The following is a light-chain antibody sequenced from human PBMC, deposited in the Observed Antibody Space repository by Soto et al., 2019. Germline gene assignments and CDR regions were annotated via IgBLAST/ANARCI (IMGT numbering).Light chain of an antibody. V-gene: IGLV4-69*01. CDR3: QTWGTGIRV. Sequence: QLVLTQSPSASASLGASVKLTCTLSSGHSSYAIAWHQQQPEKGPRYLMKLNSDGSHTKGDGIPDRFSGSSSGAERYLTISSHQSEDEADYYCQTWGTGIRVFGGGTKLPVL. CDR2: LNSDGSH. J-gene: IGLJ3*02. CDR1: SGHSSYA.